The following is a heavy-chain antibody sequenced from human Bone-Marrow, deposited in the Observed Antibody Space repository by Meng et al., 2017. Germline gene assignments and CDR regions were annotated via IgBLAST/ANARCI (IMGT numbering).Heavy chain of an antibody. Sequence: ASVKVSCKISGYSLTELSIHWFRQAPGKGLEWMGGINPEDGKTLYAQSLQGRATMTEDTSTDTAYMDVRSLTFQDTAVYYCATHLARSYFYFDFWGQGTLVTSPQ. CDR1: GYSLTELS. CDR3: ATHLARSYFYFDF. J-gene: IGHJ4*02. V-gene: IGHV1-24*01. CDR2: INPEDGKT. D-gene: IGHD3-10*01.